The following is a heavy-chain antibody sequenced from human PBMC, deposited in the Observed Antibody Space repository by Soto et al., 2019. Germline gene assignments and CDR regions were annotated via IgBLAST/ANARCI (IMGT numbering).Heavy chain of an antibody. CDR3: AREVEVHTPVFGF. D-gene: IGHD2-2*01. V-gene: IGHV1-69*01. J-gene: IGHJ4*02. CDR2: ISPMFGKA. Sequence: QVQLVQSGAEVKRPGSSVKVSCKASGGTFNNYAVNWVRQAPGQGLEWMGDISPMFGKANYAQKCQGRVKITAEDSTATAYLELSSLRSEDTALYYCAREVEVHTPVFGFWGQGSLVTVSS. CDR1: GGTFNNYA.